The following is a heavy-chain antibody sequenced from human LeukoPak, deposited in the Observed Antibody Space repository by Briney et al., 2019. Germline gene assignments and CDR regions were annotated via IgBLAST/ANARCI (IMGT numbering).Heavy chain of an antibody. D-gene: IGHD3-22*01. Sequence: GGSLRLSCTASGFTISSFGMSWVRQAPGKGLEWVSAISGSADSTYYADSVKGRFTISKDISKNTLYLQMDSLRAEDTAIYYCANENYYDSSGYPRWGQGTLVTVSS. V-gene: IGHV3-23*01. CDR1: GFTISSFG. CDR3: ANENYYDSSGYPR. J-gene: IGHJ4*02. CDR2: ISGSADST.